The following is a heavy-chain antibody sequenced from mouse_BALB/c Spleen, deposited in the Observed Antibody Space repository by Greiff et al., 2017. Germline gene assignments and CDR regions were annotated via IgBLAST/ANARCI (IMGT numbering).Heavy chain of an antibody. CDR2: ISSGGST. CDR1: GFTFSSYA. CDR3: ARGYGSSYYAMDY. Sequence: EVQLQESGGGLVKPGGSLKLSCAASGFTFSSYAMSWVRQTPEKRLEWVASISSGGSTYYPDSVKGRFTISRDNARNILYLQMSSLRSEDTAMYYCARGYGSSYYAMDYWGQGTSVTVSS. D-gene: IGHD1-1*01. V-gene: IGHV5-6-5*01. J-gene: IGHJ4*01.